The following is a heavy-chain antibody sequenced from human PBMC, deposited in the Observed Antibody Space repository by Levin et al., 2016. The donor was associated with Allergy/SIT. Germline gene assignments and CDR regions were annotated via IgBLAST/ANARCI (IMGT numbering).Heavy chain of an antibody. CDR1: GGSISNSDYH. CDR2: IYYRGNT. CDR3: ANMIWGVPGEY. J-gene: IGHJ4*02. V-gene: IGHV4-39*01. Sequence: SETLSLTCFVSGGSISNSDYHWGWIRQPPGKGLEWIGSIYYRGNTYYNPSLKSRVTISVDTSKNQFSLKLNSVTAADTAVYYCANMIWGVPGEYWGQGTLVTVSS. D-gene: IGHD3-10*01.